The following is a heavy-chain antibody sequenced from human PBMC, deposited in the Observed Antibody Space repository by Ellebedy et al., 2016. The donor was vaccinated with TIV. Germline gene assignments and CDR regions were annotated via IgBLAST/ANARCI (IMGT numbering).Heavy chain of an antibody. CDR2: ISAYNGHT. J-gene: IGHJ4*02. V-gene: IGHV1-18*01. CDR3: ARLVGTMSPVLSKHFDH. Sequence: AASVKVSCKASGYTFTRYGFSWALQAPGQGLEWMGWISAYNGHTNYPQKFQGRVTMTTDTATSTAYMELRSLRSDDTAVYYCARLVGTMSPVLSKHFDHWGQGTLVTVSS. D-gene: IGHD1-26*01. CDR1: GYTFTRYG.